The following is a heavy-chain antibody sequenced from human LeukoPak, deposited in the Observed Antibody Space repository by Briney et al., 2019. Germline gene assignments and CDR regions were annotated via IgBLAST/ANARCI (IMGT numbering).Heavy chain of an antibody. J-gene: IGHJ4*02. V-gene: IGHV1-2*02. CDR2: INPNHGDT. CDR3: ARGRPVWGSYRHFDY. CDR1: GYTFTGYY. Sequence: GASVKVSCKASGYTFTGYYMHWVRQAPGQGLEWMGWINPNHGDTNYAQKFQDRVSMTRDTSISTAYMELSRLRSDDTAVYYCARGRPVWGSYRHFDYWGQGTLVTVSS. D-gene: IGHD3-16*02.